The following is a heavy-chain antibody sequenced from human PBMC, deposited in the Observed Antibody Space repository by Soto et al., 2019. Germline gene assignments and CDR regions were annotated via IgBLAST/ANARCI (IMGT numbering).Heavy chain of an antibody. CDR3: ARFKYDFWSGYHAYGMDV. CDR2: IYYSGTT. J-gene: IGHJ6*02. Sequence: SSETLSLTCTVSNGSVSSGTYSWSWVRQPPGKGLEWIGYIYYSGTTYYTPSLKSRLTMSMDRANDHFSLKLSSVTAADTAVYYCARFKYDFWSGYHAYGMDVWGQGTTVTVSS. V-gene: IGHV4-30-2*01. CDR1: NGSVSSGTYS. D-gene: IGHD3-3*01.